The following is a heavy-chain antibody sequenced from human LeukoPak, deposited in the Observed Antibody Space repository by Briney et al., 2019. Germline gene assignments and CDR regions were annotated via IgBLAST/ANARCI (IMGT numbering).Heavy chain of an antibody. CDR2: IKEDGSEK. CDR1: GFTFSNYW. CDR3: ARDGVVNFWVSYGTYNYYYHMDV. V-gene: IGHV3-7*01. Sequence: GGSLRLSCAASGFTFSNYWMSWVRQAPGKGLERVANIKEDGSEKDYVDSVKGRFTISRDNAQSSLYLQVGSLRAEDTAVYYCARDGVVNFWVSYGTYNYYYHMDVWGKGTTVTVSS. J-gene: IGHJ6*04. D-gene: IGHD3-16*01.